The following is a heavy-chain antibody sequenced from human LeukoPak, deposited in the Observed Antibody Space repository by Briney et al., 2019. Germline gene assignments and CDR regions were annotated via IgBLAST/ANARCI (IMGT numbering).Heavy chain of an antibody. CDR2: INPNSGGT. V-gene: IGHV1-2*02. CDR3: ARGFSYFDY. Sequence: GASVKVSCKPSGYTFTDYYIHWVRQAPGQGLEWMGWINPNSGGTNYAQKFQGRVTMTRDTSISTAYMELSSLISDDTALYYCARGFSYFDYWGQGTLVTVSP. J-gene: IGHJ4*02. CDR1: GYTFTDYY.